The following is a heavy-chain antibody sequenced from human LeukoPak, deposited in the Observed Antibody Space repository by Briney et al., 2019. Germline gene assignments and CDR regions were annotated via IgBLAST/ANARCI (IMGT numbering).Heavy chain of an antibody. Sequence: GGPLRLSCAASGFTFSSYAMSWVRQAPGKGLEWVSAISGSGGSTYYADSVKGRFTISRDNSKNTLYLQMNSLRAEDTAVYYCAKDLPYYGDYGGPFDYWGQGTLVTVSS. D-gene: IGHD4-17*01. V-gene: IGHV3-23*01. J-gene: IGHJ4*02. CDR2: ISGSGGST. CDR3: AKDLPYYGDYGGPFDY. CDR1: GFTFSSYA.